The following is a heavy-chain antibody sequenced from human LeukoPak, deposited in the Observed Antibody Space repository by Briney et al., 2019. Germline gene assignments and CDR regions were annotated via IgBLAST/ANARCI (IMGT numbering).Heavy chain of an antibody. CDR1: GFTFSSYG. Sequence: GGSLRLSCVASGFTFSSYGMHWVRQAPGKGLEWVAVISYDGSNKYYADSVKGRFTISRDNSKNTLYLQMNSLRAEDTAVYIAVAGTHYFDYWGQGTLVTVSS. J-gene: IGHJ4*02. CDR2: ISYDGSNK. D-gene: IGHD6-19*01. V-gene: IGHV3-30*19. CDR3: VAGTHYFDY.